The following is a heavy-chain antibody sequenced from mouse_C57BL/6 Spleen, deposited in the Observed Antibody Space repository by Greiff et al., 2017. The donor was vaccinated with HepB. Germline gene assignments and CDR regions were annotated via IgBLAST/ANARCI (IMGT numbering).Heavy chain of an antibody. Sequence: EVQLQESGAELVRPGASVKLSCTASGFNIKDDYMHWVKQRPEQGLEWIGWIDPENGDTEYASKFQGKATITADTSSNTAYLQLSSLTSEDTAVYYCTGNGNYAWFAYWGQGTLVTVSA. J-gene: IGHJ3*01. D-gene: IGHD2-1*01. CDR1: GFNIKDDY. V-gene: IGHV14-4*01. CDR3: TGNGNYAWFAY. CDR2: IDPENGDT.